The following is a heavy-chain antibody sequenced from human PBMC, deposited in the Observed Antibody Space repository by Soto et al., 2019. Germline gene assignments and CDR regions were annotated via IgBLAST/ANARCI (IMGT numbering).Heavy chain of an antibody. J-gene: IGHJ4*02. Sequence: EVQLLESGGGSVQPGGSLRLSCTASGFNFGNYAMGWARQAPGKGLEWLSSLAVPYTGAQTYYADSVAGRLIVSRDDSTNTLYLELNSLRADDTAVYYCAKDWGRIAVAGWTDWGPGTLVTVSS. D-gene: IGHD6-19*01. CDR3: AKDWGRIAVAGWTD. CDR1: GFNFGNYA. V-gene: IGHV3-23*01. CDR2: VPYTGAQT.